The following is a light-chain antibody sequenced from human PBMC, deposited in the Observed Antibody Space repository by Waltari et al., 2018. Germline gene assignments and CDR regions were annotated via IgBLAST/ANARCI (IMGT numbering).Light chain of an antibody. V-gene: IGKV3-20*01. CDR1: QSVSRY. CDR2: DAS. CDR3: QKYGRLPAT. J-gene: IGKJ1*01. Sequence: EIVLTQSPGTLYLSPGERATLSCRASQSVSRYLAWYQQKPGQAPRLLIYDASTRATGIPDRFSGSGSGTDFSRTISRLEPEDFAVYYCQKYGRLPATFGQGTKVEIK.